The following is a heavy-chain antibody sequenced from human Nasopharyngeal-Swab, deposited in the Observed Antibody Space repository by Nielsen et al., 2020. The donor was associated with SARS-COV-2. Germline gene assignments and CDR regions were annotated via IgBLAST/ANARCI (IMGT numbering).Heavy chain of an antibody. CDR2: ISHNSGT. Sequence: SETLSLTCTVSGVSISSQYWSWIRQPPGKGLEWIGYISHNSGTNYNPSLKSRVTMFMDTSKNQFSLKLRSVTAADTAVYYCAKEGATGWFDPRGQGTTVTVSS. J-gene: IGHJ6*02. CDR3: AKEGATGWFDP. V-gene: IGHV4-59*11. CDR1: GVSISSQY. D-gene: IGHD3-10*01.